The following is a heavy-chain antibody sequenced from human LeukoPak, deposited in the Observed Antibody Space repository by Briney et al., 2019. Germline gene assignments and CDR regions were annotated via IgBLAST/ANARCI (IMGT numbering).Heavy chain of an antibody. CDR2: IIPIFGTA. D-gene: IGHD3-10*01. CDR3: ARGPRITMVRGVIKNWFDP. V-gene: IGHV1-69*13. CDR1: GGTFSSYA. Sequence: GASVKVSCKASGGTFSSYAISWVRQAPGQGLEWMGGIIPIFGTANYAQKFQGRVTITADESTSTAYMELSSLRSEDTAVYYCARGPRITMVRGVIKNWFDPWGQGTLVTVSS. J-gene: IGHJ5*02.